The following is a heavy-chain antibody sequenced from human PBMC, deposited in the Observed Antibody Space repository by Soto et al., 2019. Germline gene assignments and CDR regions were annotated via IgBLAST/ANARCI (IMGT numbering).Heavy chain of an antibody. Sequence: GGSLILSCAASGFTFSSYSMHWVRQAPGKGLEWVAVISYDGSNKYYADSVKGRFTISRDNSKNTLYLQMNSLRAEDTAVYYCARAGGTRDYYYYGMDVWGQGTRSPSP. V-gene: IGHV3-30-3*01. CDR2: ISYDGSNK. D-gene: IGHD1-1*01. J-gene: IGHJ6*02. CDR3: ARAGGTRDYYYYGMDV. CDR1: GFTFSSYS.